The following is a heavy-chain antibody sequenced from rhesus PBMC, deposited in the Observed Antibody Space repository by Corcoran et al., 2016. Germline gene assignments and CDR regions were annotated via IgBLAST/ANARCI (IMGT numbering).Heavy chain of an antibody. CDR2: IYGSSTST. CDR1: GGSISDSYR. CDR3: ARDGEYSNYVRYWYFDL. V-gene: IGHV4S10*01. Sequence: QVQLQESGPGVVKPSETLSLTCAVSGGSISDSYRWSWIRQPPGKGLVWIGYIYGSSTSTNYNPSLKSQVTISKDTSKNQFSLKLSSVTAADTAVYYCARDGEYSNYVRYWYFDLWGPGTPITISS. J-gene: IGHJ2*01. D-gene: IGHD4-23*01.